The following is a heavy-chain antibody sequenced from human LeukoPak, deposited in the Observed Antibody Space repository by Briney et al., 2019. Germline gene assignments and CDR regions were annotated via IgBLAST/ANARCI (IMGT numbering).Heavy chain of an antibody. CDR3: ARSNELDY. Sequence: SCKASGGTFSSYAMHWVRQAPGKGLEWVAVISYDGSNKYYADSVKGRFTISRDNSKNTLYLQMNSLRAEDTAVYYCARSNELDYWGQGTLVTVSS. D-gene: IGHD2-8*01. CDR1: GGTFSSYA. J-gene: IGHJ4*02. CDR2: ISYDGSNK. V-gene: IGHV3-30-3*01.